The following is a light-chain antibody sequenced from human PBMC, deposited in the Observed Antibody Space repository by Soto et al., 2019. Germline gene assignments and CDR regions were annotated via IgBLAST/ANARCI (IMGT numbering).Light chain of an antibody. V-gene: IGLV2-14*01. J-gene: IGLJ1*01. CDR2: EVT. CDR1: RSDVVAYNY. CDR3: RSFTSRFTFV. Sequence: QSALTQPASVSGSPGQSIAISCTGTRSDVVAYNYVSWYQQHPGKAPNLMISEVTNRPSWVSDRFSGSKSGNTASLTISALQAEDEPDYSCRSFTSRFTFVFGTGITVTVL.